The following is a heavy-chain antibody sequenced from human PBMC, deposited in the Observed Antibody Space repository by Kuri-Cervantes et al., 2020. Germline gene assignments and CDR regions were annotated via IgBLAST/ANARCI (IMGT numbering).Heavy chain of an antibody. CDR1: GYTFTSYY. CDR2: INPSGGST. J-gene: IGHJ6*02. Sequence: ASVKVSCKASGYTFTSYYMHWVRQAPGQGLEWMGIINPSGGSTNYAQKFQGRVTMTRDTSTSTVYMELSSLRSEDTAVYYCARGRYCGGDCYYYYYYGMDVWGQGTTVTVSS. D-gene: IGHD2-21*02. V-gene: IGHV1-46*01. CDR3: ARGRYCGGDCYYYYYYGMDV.